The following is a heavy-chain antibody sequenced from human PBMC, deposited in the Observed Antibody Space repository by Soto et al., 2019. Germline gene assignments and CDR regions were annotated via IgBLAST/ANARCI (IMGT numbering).Heavy chain of an antibody. J-gene: IGHJ4*02. CDR2: IRITGTT. Sequence: EVLRLESGGGLVQPGGSLRLSCAASGFTFRNYAMTWARQAPGRGLEWISSIRITGTTYYKESVKGRFTISRDNSSTTLYLQMNNLRVEDTATYYCGKDLIIYGSGPFDSWGQGTLVTVSS. V-gene: IGHV3-23*01. D-gene: IGHD3-10*01. CDR3: GKDLIIYGSGPFDS. CDR1: GFTFRNYA.